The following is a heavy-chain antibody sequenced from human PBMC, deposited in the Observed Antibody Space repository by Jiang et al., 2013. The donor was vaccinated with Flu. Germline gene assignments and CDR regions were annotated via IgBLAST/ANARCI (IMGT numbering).Heavy chain of an antibody. Sequence: VQLLESGGGLVQPGGSLRLSCAASGFTFSGYAMGWVRQAPGKGLEWVSIISGSGGTTYHADSVEGRFTISRDSSKNTLYLQMNSLRAEDTAVYYCAKDVYSSSSVYWGQGTLVTVSS. J-gene: IGHJ4*02. CDR2: ISGSGGTT. CDR3: AKDVYSSSSVY. V-gene: IGHV3-23*01. CDR1: GFTFSGYA. D-gene: IGHD6-6*01.